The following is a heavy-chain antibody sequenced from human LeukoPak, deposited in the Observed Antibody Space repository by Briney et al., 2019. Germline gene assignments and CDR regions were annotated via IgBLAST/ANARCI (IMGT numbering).Heavy chain of an antibody. CDR3: ARDKRNMHSSSSLFDY. CDR2: INWNGGST. Sequence: GGSLRLSCAASGSTFDDYGMSWVRQAPGKGLEWVSGINWNGGSTGYADSVKGRFTISRDNAKNSLYLQMNSLRAEDTALYYCARDKRNMHSSSSLFDYWGHGTLVTVSS. V-gene: IGHV3-20*04. J-gene: IGHJ4*01. CDR1: GSTFDDYG. D-gene: IGHD6-6*01.